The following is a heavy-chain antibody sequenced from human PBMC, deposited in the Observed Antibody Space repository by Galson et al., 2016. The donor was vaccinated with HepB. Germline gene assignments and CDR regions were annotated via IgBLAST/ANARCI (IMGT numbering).Heavy chain of an antibody. CDR2: VSSSSSYI. J-gene: IGHJ3*02. D-gene: IGHD1-26*01. V-gene: IGHV3-48*02. CDR3: ARDRLWAPNAFDI. CDR1: GFIFSSYS. Sequence: SLRLSCAASGFIFSSYSMNWVRRAPGKGLEWVSYVSSSSSYIYYADSVKGRFTISRDNAKNSLYLQMNSLRDEDTAVYYCARDRLWAPNAFDIWGLGTMVTVSS.